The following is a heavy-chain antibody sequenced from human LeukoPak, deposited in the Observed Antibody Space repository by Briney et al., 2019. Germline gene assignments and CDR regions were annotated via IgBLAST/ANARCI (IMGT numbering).Heavy chain of an antibody. CDR2: IYYKGYT. J-gene: IGHJ3*02. V-gene: IGHV4-59*01. CDR1: YY. Sequence: YYXXWIRQPPGXGLEWIGYIYYKGYTNYSPSLKSRVTISMDTSKNQFSLKLRSVTAADTAVYYCASTPLSDLDIWGQGTVVIVSS. CDR3: ASTPLSDLDI.